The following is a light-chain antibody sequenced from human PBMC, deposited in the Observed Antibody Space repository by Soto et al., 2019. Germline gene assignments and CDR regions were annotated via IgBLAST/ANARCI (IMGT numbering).Light chain of an antibody. CDR1: QSVSNY. Sequence: DIVLTQSPATLSLSPGERATLSCRASQSVSNYLAWYQQKPGQAPRLLIYDASNRATGIPARLSGSGSGTDFPLTISRLEPDDFAVYYYQQRSNWPSFGPGTKVDIK. CDR2: DAS. J-gene: IGKJ3*01. V-gene: IGKV3-11*01. CDR3: QQRSNWPS.